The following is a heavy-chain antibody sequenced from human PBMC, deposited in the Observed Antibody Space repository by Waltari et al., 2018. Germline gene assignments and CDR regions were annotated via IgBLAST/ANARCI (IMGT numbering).Heavy chain of an antibody. J-gene: IGHJ4*02. CDR2: SYYSGST. CDR1: GGSISSSSYY. CDR3: ARLGRVVAAID. D-gene: IGHD2-15*01. V-gene: IGHV4-39*01. Sequence: QLQLQESGPGLVKPSETLSLTCTVSGGSISSSSYYWGWIRQPPGKGLEWIGSSYYSGSTYYNPSLKSRVTISVDTSKNQFSLKLSSVTAADTAVYYCARLGRVVAAIDWGQGTLVTVSS.